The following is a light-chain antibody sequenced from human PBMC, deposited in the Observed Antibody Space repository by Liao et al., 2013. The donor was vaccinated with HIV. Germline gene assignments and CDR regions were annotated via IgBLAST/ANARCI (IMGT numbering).Light chain of an antibody. CDR2: NDG. Sequence: SYVLTQPPSVSVAPGKTARITCGGNNIGSKSVHWYQQKPGQAPVLAIYNDGDRPSGIPERFSGSNSGNTATLTISRVEAGDEADYYCQVWDSSSDHPGVVFGGGTKLTVL. V-gene: IGLV3-21*04. CDR1: NIGSKS. J-gene: IGLJ2*01. CDR3: QVWDSSSDHPGVV.